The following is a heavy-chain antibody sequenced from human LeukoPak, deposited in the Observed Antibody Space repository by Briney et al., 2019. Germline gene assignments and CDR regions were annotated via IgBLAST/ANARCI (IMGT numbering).Heavy chain of an antibody. J-gene: IGHJ3*02. D-gene: IGHD2-2*01. Sequence: SVKVSCKASGGTFSSYAISWVRQAPGQGLEWMGGIIPIFGTANYAQKFQGRVTITTDESTSTAYMELSSLRSEDTAVYYCARDSRPMLGYCSSTSCYGAFDIWGQGTMVTISS. CDR1: GGTFSSYA. V-gene: IGHV1-69*05. CDR2: IIPIFGTA. CDR3: ARDSRPMLGYCSSTSCYGAFDI.